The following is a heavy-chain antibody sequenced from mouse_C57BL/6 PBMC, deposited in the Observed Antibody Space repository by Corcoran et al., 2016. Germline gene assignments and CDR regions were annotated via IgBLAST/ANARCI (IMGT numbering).Heavy chain of an antibody. D-gene: IGHD3-1*01. J-gene: IGHJ3*01. CDR1: GYTWKTDG. CDR3: ARQAAPALFAY. CDR2: INTYSGVP. Sequence: QIQWVKCEPKLKKTGETVKISCKASGYTWKTDGMCWVKRAPGKGLEGKGWINTYSGVPTYADDFKGRFAFSFETSASTAYLQINNLKNEDTATYFCARQAAPALFAYWGQAPLVTVSA. V-gene: IGHV9-3*01.